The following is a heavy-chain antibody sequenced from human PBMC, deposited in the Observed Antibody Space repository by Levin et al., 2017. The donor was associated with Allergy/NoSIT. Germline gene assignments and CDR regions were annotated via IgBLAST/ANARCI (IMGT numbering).Heavy chain of an antibody. V-gene: IGHV1-18*01. Sequence: PLASVKVSCKASGYNFTNYGISWVRQAPGQGLEWMGWISAYNGNTNYAQKFRGRVTMTIQTSTNTAYMELRSLRSDDTAVYYCARVGIDFWGVYQKSWGYMDVWGQGTTVTVSS. CDR1: GYNFTNYG. D-gene: IGHD3-3*01. CDR3: ARVGIDFWGVYQKSWGYMDV. CDR2: ISAYNGNT. J-gene: IGHJ6*03.